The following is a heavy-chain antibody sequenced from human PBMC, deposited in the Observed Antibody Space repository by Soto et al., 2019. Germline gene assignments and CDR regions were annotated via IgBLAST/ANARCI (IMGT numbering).Heavy chain of an antibody. CDR1: GGSFYGYY. CDR3: ARESMSAALIRDGGLDV. D-gene: IGHD2-2*01. J-gene: IGHJ6*04. V-gene: IGHV4-34*01. CDR2: INHSGST. Sequence: SETTSLTCAVYGGSFYGYYWSWIRQHPGKGLEWIGEINHSGSTNYNPSLKSRVTISVDTSKNQFSLKLSSVTAADTAVYYCARESMSAALIRDGGLDVWGKGTTVTVSS.